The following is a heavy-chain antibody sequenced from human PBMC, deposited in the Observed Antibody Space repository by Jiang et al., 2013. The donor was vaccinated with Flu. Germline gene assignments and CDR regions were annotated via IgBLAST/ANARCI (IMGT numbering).Heavy chain of an antibody. D-gene: IGHD3-10*01. V-gene: IGHV5-10-1*01. J-gene: IGHJ5*02. CDR3: ARITDGSGNSKWFDP. CDR1: GYIFTSYW. CDR2: IDPSDSYT. Sequence: SGAEVKKPGESLRISCKGSGYIFTSYWITWVRQMPGKGLEWMGTIDPSDSYTKYSPSFQGHVTISADKSINTAYLQWNSLKASDTAIYYCARITDGSGNSKWFDPWGQGTLVTVSS.